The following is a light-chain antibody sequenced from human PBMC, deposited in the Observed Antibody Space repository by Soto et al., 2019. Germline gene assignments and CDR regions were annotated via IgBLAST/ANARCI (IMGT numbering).Light chain of an antibody. CDR2: AAS. J-gene: IGKJ5*01. Sequence: AIRMTQSPSSLSASTGDRVTITCRASQGISSYLAWYQQKPGKAPKLLIYAASTLQSGVPSRFSGSGSGIDFTLTISRPQSEDFATYYCQQYYSYAPISFGQGTRLEIK. CDR1: QGISSY. CDR3: QQYYSYAPIS. V-gene: IGKV1-8*01.